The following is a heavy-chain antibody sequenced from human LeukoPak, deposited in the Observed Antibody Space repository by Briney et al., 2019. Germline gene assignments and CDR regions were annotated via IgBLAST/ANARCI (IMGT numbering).Heavy chain of an antibody. J-gene: IGHJ4*02. V-gene: IGHV4-59*10. CDR2: IYTSGST. CDR1: GASFSGYY. CDR3: AGVPYSGYDHGGDY. D-gene: IGHD5-12*01. Sequence: PSETLSLTCAAYGASFSGYYWSWIRQPAGKGLEWIGRIYTSGSTNYNPSLKSRVTMSVDTSKNQFSLKLSSVTAADTAVYYCAGVPYSGYDHGGDYWGQGTLVTVSS.